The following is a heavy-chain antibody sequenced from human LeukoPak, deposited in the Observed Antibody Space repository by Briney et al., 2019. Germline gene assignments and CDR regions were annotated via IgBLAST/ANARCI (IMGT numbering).Heavy chain of an antibody. J-gene: IGHJ3*02. V-gene: IGHV3-33*01. Sequence: PGGSLRLSCAASGFIFSSYGMHWVRQAPGKGLEWVALIWYDGSKKDYADSVKGRFTISRDNSKNTLNLQMNRLRAEDTAVYYCATMTTVTMGDAFDIWGQGTMVTVSS. CDR1: GFIFSSYG. D-gene: IGHD4-17*01. CDR3: ATMTTVTMGDAFDI. CDR2: IWYDGSKK.